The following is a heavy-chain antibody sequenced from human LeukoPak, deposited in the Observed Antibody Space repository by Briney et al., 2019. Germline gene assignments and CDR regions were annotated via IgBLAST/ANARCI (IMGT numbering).Heavy chain of an antibody. CDR2: ISYGGSNK. CDR1: GFTFSSYG. V-gene: IGHV3-30*18. D-gene: IGHD5-18*01. J-gene: IGHJ4*02. Sequence: GRSLRLSCAASGFTFSSYGMHWVRQAPGKGLEWVAVISYGGSNKYYADSVKGRFTISRDNSKNTLYLQMNSLRAEDTAVYYCAKGGRYSYGPSAPIDYWGQGTLVTVSS. CDR3: AKGGRYSYGPSAPIDY.